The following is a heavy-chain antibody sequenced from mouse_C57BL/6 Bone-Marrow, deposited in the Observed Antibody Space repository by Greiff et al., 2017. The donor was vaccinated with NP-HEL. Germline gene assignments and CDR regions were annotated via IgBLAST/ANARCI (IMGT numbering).Heavy chain of an antibody. J-gene: IGHJ4*01. CDR2: ISSGGSYT. CDR1: GFTFSSYG. D-gene: IGHD2-1*01. Sequence: DVQLVESGGDLVKPGGSLKLSCAASGFTFSSYGMSWVRQTPDKRLEWVATISSGGSYTYYPDSVKGRFTISRDNAKNTLYLQMSSLKSEDTAMYYCARHDLLGAMDYWGQGTSVTVSS. V-gene: IGHV5-6*01. CDR3: ARHDLLGAMDY.